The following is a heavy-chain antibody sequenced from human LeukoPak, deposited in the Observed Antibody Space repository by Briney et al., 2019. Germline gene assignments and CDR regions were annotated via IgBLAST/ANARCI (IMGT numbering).Heavy chain of an antibody. D-gene: IGHD2-15*01. J-gene: IGHJ1*01. CDR3: ARGSPTQYCSGGSCYSGYFQH. Sequence: SETLSLTCTVSGGSIGSYYWSWLRQPPGKGLEWIGYIYYSGSTNYNPSLKSRVTMSVDTSKSQFSLKLNSVTAADTAVYYCARGSPTQYCSGGSCYSGYFQHWGQGTLVTVSS. CDR1: GGSIGSYY. CDR2: IYYSGST. V-gene: IGHV4-59*01.